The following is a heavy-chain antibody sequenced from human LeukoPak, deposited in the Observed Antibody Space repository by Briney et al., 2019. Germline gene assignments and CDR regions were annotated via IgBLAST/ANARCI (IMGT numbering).Heavy chain of an antibody. CDR2: IIPIFGTT. Sequence: ASVKVSCKASGDTFTSYAISWVRQAPGQGLEWMGGIIPIFGTTNYAQKFQGRVTITGDESTSTAYMELSSLRSEDTAVYYCAVGGGYSYGYIDYWGQGTLVTVSS. D-gene: IGHD5-18*01. V-gene: IGHV1-69*13. J-gene: IGHJ4*02. CDR1: GDTFTSYA. CDR3: AVGGGYSYGYIDY.